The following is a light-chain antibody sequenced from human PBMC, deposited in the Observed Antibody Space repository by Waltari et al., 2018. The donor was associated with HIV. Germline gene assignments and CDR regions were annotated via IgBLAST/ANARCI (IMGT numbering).Light chain of an antibody. V-gene: IGLV3-19*01. J-gene: IGLJ2*01. Sequence: SSELTQDPAVSVALGQTVRITCQGDSLRSYYASWYQQKPGPAPVLVIYGKNNRPSGIPDRCSRCSSGNTASWTITGAQAEDEADYYCNSRDSSGVVFGGGTKLTVL. CDR1: SLRSYY. CDR2: GKN. CDR3: NSRDSSGVV.